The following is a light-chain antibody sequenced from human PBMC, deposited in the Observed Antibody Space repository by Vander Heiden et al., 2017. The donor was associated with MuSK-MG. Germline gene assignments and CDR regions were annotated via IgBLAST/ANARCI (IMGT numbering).Light chain of an antibody. CDR3: QSYDSSLSGPV. J-gene: IGLJ2*01. CDR1: SSNIGAGYD. Sequence: QSVLTQPPSVSGAPGHRVPIPCTGTSSNIGAGYDVHWDQQFPGAAPKRLIYGSTNRPSGVPDRVSGSKSGASASLAITGLQAEDEADYYCQSYDSSLSGPVFGGGTKLTVL. CDR2: GST. V-gene: IGLV1-40*01.